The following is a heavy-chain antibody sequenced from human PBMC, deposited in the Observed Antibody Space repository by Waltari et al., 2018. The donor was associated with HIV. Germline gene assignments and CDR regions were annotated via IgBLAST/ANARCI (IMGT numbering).Heavy chain of an antibody. CDR3: ARDRSSCSWSDS. J-gene: IGHJ4*02. CDR1: GFTFSNYW. V-gene: IGHV3-7*01. D-gene: IGHD2-2*01. Sequence: EVQLVESGGGLVQPGGSLRVSCVGSGFTFSNYWMSWVRQAPGKGLEWVANINEDGSVKYYVDSVKGRFIISRDNARNSLYLQMNSLRAEDSAVYYCARDRSSCSWSDSWGPGTLVTVSS. CDR2: INEDGSVK.